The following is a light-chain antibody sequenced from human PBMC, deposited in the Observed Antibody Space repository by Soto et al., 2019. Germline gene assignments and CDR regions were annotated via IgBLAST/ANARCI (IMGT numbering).Light chain of an antibody. J-gene: IGKJ4*01. Sequence: EIVLTQSPATLSLSPGERATLSCRASQSVSSYLAWYQQKPGQAPRLLIYDASNRATGIPARFSGSGSGTDFTLTISSLEPEVFAVYYCQQRSNWPPGLLTFGGGTKVDIK. CDR1: QSVSSY. V-gene: IGKV3-11*01. CDR2: DAS. CDR3: QQRSNWPPGLLT.